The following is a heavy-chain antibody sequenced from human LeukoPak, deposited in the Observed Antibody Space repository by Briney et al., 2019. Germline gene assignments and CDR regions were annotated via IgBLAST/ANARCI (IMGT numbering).Heavy chain of an antibody. CDR2: INPRDSNT. J-gene: IGHJ6*02. CDR3: ARLRGTYTSGYGMDV. V-gene: IGHV1-46*01. Sequence: GASVKVSCKASGYTLIDYYLHWVRQAPGQGLEWMAIINPRDSNTNYAQKFQGRVTMTRDTSTSTVYMELSSLRSDDTAVYYCARLRGTYTSGYGMDVWGQGTTVTVS. CDR1: GYTLIDYY. D-gene: IGHD3-16*01.